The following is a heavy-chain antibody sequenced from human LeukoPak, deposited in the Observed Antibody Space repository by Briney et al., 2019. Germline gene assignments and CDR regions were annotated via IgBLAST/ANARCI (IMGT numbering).Heavy chain of an antibody. CDR2: ISYDGSNK. Sequence: GRSLRLSCAASGFTFSSYGMHWVRQAPGKGLEWVAAISYDGSNKYYADSVKGRFTISRDNSKNTLYLQMNSLRAEDTAVYYCAKVHGYSYGRFDYWGQGTLVTVSS. J-gene: IGHJ4*02. D-gene: IGHD5-18*01. V-gene: IGHV3-30*18. CDR1: GFTFSSYG. CDR3: AKVHGYSYGRFDY.